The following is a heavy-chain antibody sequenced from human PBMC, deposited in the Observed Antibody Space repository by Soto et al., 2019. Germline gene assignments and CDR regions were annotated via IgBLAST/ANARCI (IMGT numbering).Heavy chain of an antibody. V-gene: IGHV3-30*04. CDR2: ISYDGSNK. J-gene: IGHJ4*02. Sequence: GESLKISCAASGFTFSSYAMHWVRQAPGKGLEWVAVISYDGSNKYYADSVKGRFTISRDNSKNTLYLQMNSLRAEDTAVYYCARGSGITMVRGALDYWGQGTLVTVSS. CDR1: GFTFSSYA. D-gene: IGHD3-10*01. CDR3: ARGSGITMVRGALDY.